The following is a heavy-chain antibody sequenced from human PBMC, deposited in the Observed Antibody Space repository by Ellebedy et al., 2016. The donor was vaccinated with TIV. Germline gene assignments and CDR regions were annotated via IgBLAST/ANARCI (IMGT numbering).Heavy chain of an antibody. J-gene: IGHJ4*02. Sequence: PGGSLRLSCVASGFTFSTYSMNWVRQAPGKELEWVSTISGSGTSTYYVVSVRGRFTISRDNSENTLYLQMNSLRADDTAIYYCAKTGASPHFDSWGQGTLVTVSS. CDR3: AKTGASPHFDS. D-gene: IGHD7-27*01. CDR2: ISGSGTST. CDR1: GFTFSTYS. V-gene: IGHV3-23*01.